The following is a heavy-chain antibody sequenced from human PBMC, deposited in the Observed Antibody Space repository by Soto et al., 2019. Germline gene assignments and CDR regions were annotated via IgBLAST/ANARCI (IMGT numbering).Heavy chain of an antibody. CDR2: IYYSGST. Sequence: SETLSLTCTVSGGSISSSSYYWGWIRQPPGKGLEWIGSIYYSGSTYYNPSLKSRVTISVDTSKNQFSLKLSSVTAADTAVYYCASPGTGYSYGMDVWGQGTTVTVSS. CDR3: ASPGTGYSYGMDV. CDR1: GGSISSSSYY. J-gene: IGHJ6*02. D-gene: IGHD3-9*01. V-gene: IGHV4-39*01.